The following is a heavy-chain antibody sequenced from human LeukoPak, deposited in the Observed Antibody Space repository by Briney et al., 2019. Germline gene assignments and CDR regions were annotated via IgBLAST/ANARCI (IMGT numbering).Heavy chain of an antibody. J-gene: IGHJ4*02. CDR2: ISGSGGST. D-gene: IGHD4-23*01. CDR3: ARDKSATVVTRSYSY. CDR1: GFTFSSYA. V-gene: IGHV3-23*01. Sequence: GGSLGLSCAASGFTFSSYAMSWVRQAPGKGLEWVSAISGSGGSTYYADSVKGRFTISRDNAKNSLYLQMNSLRAEDTAVYYCARDKSATVVTRSYSYWGQGTLVTVSS.